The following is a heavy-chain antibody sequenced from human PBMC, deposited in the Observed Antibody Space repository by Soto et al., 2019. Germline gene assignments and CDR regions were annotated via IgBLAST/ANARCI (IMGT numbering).Heavy chain of an antibody. J-gene: IGHJ4*02. V-gene: IGHV3-30-3*01. Sequence: QVQLVESGGGVVQPGRSLRLSCAASGFTFSSYAMHWVRQAPGKGLEWVAVISYDGSNKYYADSVKGRFTISRDNSKNTLYLQMNSLRAEDTAVYYCARSRSSRGGNSPRYRGQGTLVTVSS. CDR1: GFTFSSYA. CDR2: ISYDGSNK. CDR3: ARSRSSRGGNSPRY. D-gene: IGHD2-21*02.